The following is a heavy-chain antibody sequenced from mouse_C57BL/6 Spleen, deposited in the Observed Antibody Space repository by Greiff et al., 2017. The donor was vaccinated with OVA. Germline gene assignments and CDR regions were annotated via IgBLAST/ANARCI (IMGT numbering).Heavy chain of an antibody. J-gene: IGHJ1*03. CDR1: GYTFTDYY. Sequence: VQLQQSGAELVKPGASVKISCKASGYTFTDYYINWVKQRPGQGLEWIGKIGPGSGSTYYNEKFKGKATLTAAQSSRPTYMQLSLLTSADSAVFFGARQTVVDGYFDEGGTGTTVTGSA. V-gene: IGHV1-77*01. CDR2: IGPGSGST. D-gene: IGHD1-1*01. CDR3: ARQTVVDGYFDE.